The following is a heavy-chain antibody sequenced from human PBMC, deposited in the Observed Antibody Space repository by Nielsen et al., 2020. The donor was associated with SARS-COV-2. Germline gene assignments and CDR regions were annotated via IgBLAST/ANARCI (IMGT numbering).Heavy chain of an antibody. Sequence: ASVKVSCKASGYTFTSYGISWVRQAPGQGLEWMGWISAYNGNTNYAQKLQGRVIMTTDTSTSTAYMELRSLRSDDTAVYYCARAPGYSSGPPRNWFDPWGQGTLVTVSS. J-gene: IGHJ5*02. CDR1: GYTFTSYG. D-gene: IGHD3-22*01. CDR2: ISAYNGNT. CDR3: ARAPGYSSGPPRNWFDP. V-gene: IGHV1-18*01.